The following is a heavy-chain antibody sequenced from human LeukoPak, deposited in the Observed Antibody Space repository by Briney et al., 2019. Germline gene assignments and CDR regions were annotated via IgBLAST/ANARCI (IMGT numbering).Heavy chain of an antibody. CDR3: ARVPYYDFWSGYYTNYYYYGMDV. V-gene: IGHV4-61*01. Sequence: PSETLSLTCTVSGGSISSSSYYWSWIRQPPGKGLEWIGYIYYSGSTNYNPSLKSRVTISVDTSKNQFSLKLSSVTAADTAVYYCARVPYYDFWSGYYTNYYYYGMDVWGQGTTVTVSS. D-gene: IGHD3-3*01. J-gene: IGHJ6*02. CDR1: GGSISSSSYY. CDR2: IYYSGST.